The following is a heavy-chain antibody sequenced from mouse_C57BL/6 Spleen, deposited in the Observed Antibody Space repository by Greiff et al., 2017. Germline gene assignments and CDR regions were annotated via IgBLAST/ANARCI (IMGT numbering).Heavy chain of an antibody. CDR3: ARGGWDKYFDY. CDR1: GYAFSSSW. V-gene: IGHV1-82*01. J-gene: IGHJ2*01. Sequence: VQLQQSGPELVKPGASVKISCKASGYAFSSSWMNWVKQRPGKGLEWIGRIYPGDGDTNYNGKFKGKATLTADKSSSTAYMQLSSLTSEDSAVYFCARGGWDKYFDYWGQGTTLTVSS. D-gene: IGHD4-1*01. CDR2: IYPGDGDT.